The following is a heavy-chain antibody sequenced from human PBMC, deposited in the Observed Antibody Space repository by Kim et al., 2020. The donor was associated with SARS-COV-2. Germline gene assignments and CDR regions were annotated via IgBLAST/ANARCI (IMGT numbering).Heavy chain of an antibody. D-gene: IGHD3-10*01. CDR3: ARRVEDGRITMVRGRGDYFDY. CDR1: GGSISSSSYY. CDR2: IYYSGST. Sequence: SETLSLTCTVSGGSISSSSYYWGWIRQPPGKGLEWIGSIYYSGSTYYNPSLKSRVTISVDTSKNQFSLKLSSVTAADTAVYYCARRVEDGRITMVRGRGDYFDYWGQGTLVTVSS. J-gene: IGHJ4*02. V-gene: IGHV4-39*01.